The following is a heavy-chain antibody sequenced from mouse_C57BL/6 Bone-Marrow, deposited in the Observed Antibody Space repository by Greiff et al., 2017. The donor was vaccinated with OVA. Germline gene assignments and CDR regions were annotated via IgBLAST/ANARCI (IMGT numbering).Heavy chain of an antibody. CDR3: ARRGDGNYVAFFDD. Sequence: VQLQQSGAELVKPGASVKTSCKASGYAFSSYWMNWVKQRPGKGLEWIGQIYPGDGDTNYNGKFKGKATLTADKSSSTAYMQLSSLASEDSAVYVCARRGDGNYVAFFDDWGQGTTLTVSS. CDR2: IYPGDGDT. D-gene: IGHD2-1*01. V-gene: IGHV1-80*01. CDR1: GYAFSSYW. J-gene: IGHJ2*01.